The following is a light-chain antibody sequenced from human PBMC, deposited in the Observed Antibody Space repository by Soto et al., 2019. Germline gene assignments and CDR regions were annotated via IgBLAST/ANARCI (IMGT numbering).Light chain of an antibody. V-gene: IGKV3D-15*01. Sequence: EIVLTQSPDTLSVSPGERATLSCRASQSIGRTLAWYQQKSGQPPRLLIYDASTRATVFPARVSGSGSGTEFTLTISSLQSEDFAVYYCQQYNNWPLTFGGGTTVEIK. CDR2: DAS. CDR3: QQYNNWPLT. CDR1: QSIGRT. J-gene: IGKJ4*01.